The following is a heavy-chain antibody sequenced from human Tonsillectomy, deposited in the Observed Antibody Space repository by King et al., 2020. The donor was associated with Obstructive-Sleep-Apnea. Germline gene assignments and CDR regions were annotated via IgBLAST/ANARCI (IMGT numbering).Heavy chain of an antibody. D-gene: IGHD3-22*01. Sequence: VQLVESGGGLVQPGGSLRLSCAASGFSFSRYALTWVRLAPGKGVQWVAAIRGSGGSTYYTDSGKGRFTISRDYSKNTLYLQMSSPRVEDTAMYHCVKDSDYNSGGYNYPEYWGQGTLVTVSS. J-gene: IGHJ4*02. CDR3: VKDSDYNSGGYNYPEY. V-gene: IGHV3-23*04. CDR1: GFSFSRYA. CDR2: IRGSGGST.